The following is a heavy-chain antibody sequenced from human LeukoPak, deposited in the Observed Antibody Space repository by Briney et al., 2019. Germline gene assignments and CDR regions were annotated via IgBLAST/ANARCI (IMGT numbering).Heavy chain of an antibody. Sequence: ASVKVSCKASGYTFINYHINWVRQATGQGLEWMGWINPNNGDSGYAQKFQGRVTTTRDTSISAAYMELRSLTSEDTAVYFCARTTSLTASGYDYWGQGTLVTVSS. CDR2: INPNNGDS. CDR1: GYTFINYH. CDR3: ARTTSLTASGYDY. J-gene: IGHJ4*02. V-gene: IGHV1-8*03. D-gene: IGHD4-17*01.